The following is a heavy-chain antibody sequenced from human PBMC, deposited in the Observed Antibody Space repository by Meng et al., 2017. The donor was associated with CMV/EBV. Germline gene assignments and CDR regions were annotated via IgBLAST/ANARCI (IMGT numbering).Heavy chain of an antibody. D-gene: IGHD2-2*02. CDR2: IIPILGIA. V-gene: IGHV1-69*04. CDR3: ARDIDIVVVPAAIVGLDP. J-gene: IGHJ5*02. CDR1: FSSYT. Sequence: FSSYTISWVRQAPGQGLEWMGRIIPILGIAYYAQKFQGRVTITADKSTSTAYMELSSLRSEDTAVYYCARDIDIVVVPAAIVGLDPWGQGTLVTVSS.